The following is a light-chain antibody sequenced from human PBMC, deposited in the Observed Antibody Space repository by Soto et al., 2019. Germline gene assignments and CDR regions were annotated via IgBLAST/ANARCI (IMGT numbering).Light chain of an antibody. CDR1: SSDVGSYNL. Sequence: QSALTQPASMSGSPGQSITISCTGTSSDVGSYNLVSWYQQHPGKAPKLMIYEGSKRPSGVSNRFSGSKSGNTASLTISGLQAEDEADYYCCSYAGSSTFGVFGGGTQLTVL. V-gene: IGLV2-23*03. CDR2: EGS. J-gene: IGLJ2*01. CDR3: CSYAGSSTFGV.